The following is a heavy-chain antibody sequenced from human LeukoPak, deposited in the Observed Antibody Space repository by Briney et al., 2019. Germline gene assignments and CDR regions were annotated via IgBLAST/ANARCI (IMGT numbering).Heavy chain of an antibody. V-gene: IGHV3-23*01. CDR1: GFTFRNYG. CDR2: MSGSGART. CDR3: ARELPGYYYMDV. D-gene: IGHD1-14*01. Sequence: GGSLRLSCAASGFTFRNYGMNWVRQAPGKGLEWVSLMSGSGARTYYADSVKGRFTISRDNAKNTLYLQMNSLRAEDTAVYYCARELPGYYYMDVWGKGTTVTVSS. J-gene: IGHJ6*03.